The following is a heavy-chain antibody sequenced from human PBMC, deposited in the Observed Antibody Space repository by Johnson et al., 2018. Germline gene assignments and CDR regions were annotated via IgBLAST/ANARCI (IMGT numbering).Heavy chain of an antibody. CDR2: INPSGGST. CDR1: GGTFSSYA. D-gene: IGHD6-13*01. V-gene: IGHV1-46*01. J-gene: IGHJ6*02. CDR3: ARDAGDSSSWYSAQHYYYYGMDV. Sequence: QVQLVESGAEVKKPGSSVKVSCKASGGTFSSYAISWVRQAPGQGLEWMGIINPSGGSTSYAQKFQGRVTMTRDTSTSTVYMELSSLRSEETAVYYCARDAGDSSSWYSAQHYYYYGMDVWGQGTTVTVSS.